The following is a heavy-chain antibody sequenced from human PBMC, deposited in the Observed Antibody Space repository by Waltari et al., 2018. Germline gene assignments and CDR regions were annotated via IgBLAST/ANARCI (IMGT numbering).Heavy chain of an antibody. CDR3: ARNPPGSYSSSSLNFDY. V-gene: IGHV4-59*01. CDR2: IYYSGST. CDR1: GGSISSYY. Sequence: QVQLQESGPGLVKPSETLSLTCTVSGGSISSYYWSWIRQPPGKGLEWIGYIYYSGSTNYNPSLKSRVTIAVDTSKNQFSLKLSSVTAADTAVYYCARNPPGSYSSSSLNFDYWGQGTLVTVSS. D-gene: IGHD6-6*01. J-gene: IGHJ4*02.